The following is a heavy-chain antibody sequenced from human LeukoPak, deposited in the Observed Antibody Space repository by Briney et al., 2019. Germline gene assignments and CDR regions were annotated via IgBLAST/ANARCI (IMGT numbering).Heavy chain of an antibody. V-gene: IGHV4-4*07. CDR1: GGSISSYY. J-gene: IGHJ4*02. Sequence: SETLSLTCTVSGGSISSYYWSWIRQSAGKGLEWIGRIYTRGSTNYNPSLKSRVTMSADMSKNQFSLKLSSVTAADAAVYYCAGEGHYYDSTGYYYGGEDYWGQGTLVTVSS. CDR2: IYTRGST. D-gene: IGHD3-22*01. CDR3: AGEGHYYDSTGYYYGGEDY.